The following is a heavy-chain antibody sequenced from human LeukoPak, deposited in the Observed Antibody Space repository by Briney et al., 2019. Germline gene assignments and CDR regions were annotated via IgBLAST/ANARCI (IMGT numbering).Heavy chain of an antibody. CDR2: VNESGGT. CDR1: IDSFSNYH. Sequence: SETLSLTCAVYIDSFSNYHWNWIRQTPAKGMEWIGEVNESGGTNISPSLRSRVILSVDTSKNQFSLKLSSVTAADTAVYYCARHTVRRYYYGSGSYSHFDYWGQGTLVTVSS. V-gene: IGHV4-34*01. J-gene: IGHJ4*02. D-gene: IGHD3-10*01. CDR3: ARHTVRRYYYGSGSYSHFDY.